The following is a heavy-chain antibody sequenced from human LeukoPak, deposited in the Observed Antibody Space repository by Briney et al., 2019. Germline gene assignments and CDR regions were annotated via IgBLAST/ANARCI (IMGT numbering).Heavy chain of an antibody. D-gene: IGHD1-26*01. Sequence: PGGSLRLSCAASGFTFSSYTLSWVRQAPGKGLEWVSAIRGSGGSTYYADSVKGRFTISRDNSKNTLYLQMNSLRAEDTAVFYCARLTGATVPFDCWGQGTLVTVSS. CDR2: IRGSGGST. J-gene: IGHJ4*02. CDR3: ARLTGATVPFDC. CDR1: GFTFSSYT. V-gene: IGHV3-23*01.